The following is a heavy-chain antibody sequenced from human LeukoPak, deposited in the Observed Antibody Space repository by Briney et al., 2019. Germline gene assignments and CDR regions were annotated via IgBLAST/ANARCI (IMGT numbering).Heavy chain of an antibody. CDR3: ARDSYSSSSGSAPY. Sequence: PGGSLRLSGAASGFTFSSYDMHWVRQAPGKGLEWVAIIWSDGSNKYYADSVKGRFSISRDNSKNILYLQMNSLRAEDTAMYYCARDSYSSSSGSAPYWGQGTLVTVSS. V-gene: IGHV3-33*01. D-gene: IGHD6-6*01. CDR1: GFTFSSYD. CDR2: IWSDGSNK. J-gene: IGHJ4*02.